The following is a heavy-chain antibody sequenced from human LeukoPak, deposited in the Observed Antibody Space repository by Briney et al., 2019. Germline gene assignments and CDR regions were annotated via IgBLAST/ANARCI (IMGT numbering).Heavy chain of an antibody. J-gene: IGHJ5*02. CDR1: GYTFTGYY. V-gene: IGHV1-2*06. D-gene: IGHD1-14*01. Sequence: ASVKVSCKASGYTFTGYYIHWVRQAPGQGLEWVGRINPNSGGTNYAQKFQGRVTMTRNTSISTAYMELSSLRSEDTAVYYCARDFPVYLISRTGTNWFDPWGQGTLVTVSS. CDR2: INPNSGGT. CDR3: ARDFPVYLISRTGTNWFDP.